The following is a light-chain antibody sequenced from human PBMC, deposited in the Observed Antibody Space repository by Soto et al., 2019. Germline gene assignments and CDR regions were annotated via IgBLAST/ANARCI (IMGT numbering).Light chain of an antibody. Sequence: QSVLTQPASVSGSPGQSITISCTGTSSDIGDYNYVSWYQQHPGKAPKLMIYDVTYRPSGVSNRFSGSKSGNTASLTISGLQAEDEADYYCSSYTSTSTPYVFGTGTKLTVL. J-gene: IGLJ1*01. CDR3: SSYTSTSTPYV. CDR1: SSDIGDYNY. CDR2: DVT. V-gene: IGLV2-14*01.